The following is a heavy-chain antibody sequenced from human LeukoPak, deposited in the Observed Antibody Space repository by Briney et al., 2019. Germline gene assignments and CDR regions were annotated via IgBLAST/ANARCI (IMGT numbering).Heavy chain of an antibody. V-gene: IGHV1-18*04. CDR2: ISAYNGNT. CDR3: ARFVVGASFALDY. D-gene: IGHD2-15*01. Sequence: ASVKVSCKASGYTFTGYYMHWVRQAPGQGLEWMGWISAYNGNTNYAQKLQGRVTMTTDTSTSTAYMELRSLRSDDTAVYYCARFVVGASFALDYWGQGTLVTASS. CDR1: GYTFTGYY. J-gene: IGHJ4*02.